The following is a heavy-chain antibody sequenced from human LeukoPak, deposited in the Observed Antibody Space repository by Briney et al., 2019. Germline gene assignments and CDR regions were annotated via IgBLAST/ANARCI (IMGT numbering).Heavy chain of an antibody. V-gene: IGHV4-34*01. CDR2: INHSGST. Sequence: SETLSLTCAVNGGSFSGYYWSWIRQPPGKGLQWIGEINHSGSTNYNPSLKSRVTISVDTSKNQFSLRLSSVTAADTAVYYCARGRDVIVVVAATPYGMDVWGQGTTVTVSS. CDR3: ARGRDVIVVVAATPYGMDV. D-gene: IGHD2-15*01. CDR1: GGSFSGYY. J-gene: IGHJ6*02.